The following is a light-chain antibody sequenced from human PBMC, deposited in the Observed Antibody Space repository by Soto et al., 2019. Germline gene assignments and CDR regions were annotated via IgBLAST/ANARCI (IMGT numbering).Light chain of an antibody. Sequence: DVVMTQSPLSLHVTLGQPASISCRSCQSLEYSDGNTYLSWFQQRPGQSPRRLIYKVSNRDSGVPDRFSGSGAGTDFTLKISRVEAEDVGVYYCMQGTHLYTFGQGTKLEI. CDR2: KVS. CDR1: QSLEYSDGNTY. V-gene: IGKV2-30*01. CDR3: MQGTHLYT. J-gene: IGKJ2*01.